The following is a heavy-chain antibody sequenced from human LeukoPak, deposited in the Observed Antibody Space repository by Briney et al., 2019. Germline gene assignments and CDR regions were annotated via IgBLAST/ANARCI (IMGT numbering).Heavy chain of an antibody. CDR1: GGSISSSSYY. J-gene: IGHJ4*02. V-gene: IGHV4-39*07. CDR3: AREGDYYDTSGTLDY. D-gene: IGHD3-22*01. CDR2: IYYSGST. Sequence: SETLSLTCTVSGGSISSSSYYWGWIRQPPGKGLEWIGSIYYSGSTYYNPSLKSRVTISVDTSKNQFSLKLSSVTAADTAVYYCAREGDYYDTSGTLDYWGQGTLVTVSS.